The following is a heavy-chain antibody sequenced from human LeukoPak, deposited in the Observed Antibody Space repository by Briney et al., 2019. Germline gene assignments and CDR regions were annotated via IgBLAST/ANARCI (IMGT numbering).Heavy chain of an antibody. CDR3: AKGTTYYDILTGYGYHYYFDH. V-gene: IGHV3-23*01. Sequence: GGSLRLSCVASGFTFSSYAMSWVRQAPGEGLEWVSAISGSGGSRYYADSVKGRLTISRDNSKNTLYVQMNSLRAEDTAKYYCAKGTTYYDILTGYGYHYYFDHWGQGTLVTVSS. CDR1: GFTFSSYA. CDR2: ISGSGGSR. J-gene: IGHJ4*02. D-gene: IGHD3-9*01.